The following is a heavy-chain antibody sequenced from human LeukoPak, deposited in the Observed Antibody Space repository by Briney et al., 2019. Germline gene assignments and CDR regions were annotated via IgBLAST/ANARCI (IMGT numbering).Heavy chain of an antibody. CDR3: ARVDTIAYCGGDCYGAFDI. V-gene: IGHV4-38-2*02. CDR2: IYHSGST. CDR1: GYSISSGYY. J-gene: IGHJ3*02. Sequence: SETLSLTCTVSGYSISSGYYWGWIRQPPGKGLEWIGSIYHSGSTYYNPSLKSRVTISVDTSKNQFSLKLSSVTAADTAVYYCARVDTIAYCGGDCYGAFDIWGQGTMVTVSS. D-gene: IGHD2-21*02.